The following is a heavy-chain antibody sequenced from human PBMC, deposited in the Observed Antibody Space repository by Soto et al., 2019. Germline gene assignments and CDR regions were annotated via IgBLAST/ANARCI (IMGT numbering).Heavy chain of an antibody. CDR2: ISYDGSNK. V-gene: IGHV3-30-3*01. CDR3: ATAKGFVVVTAIYDY. D-gene: IGHD2-21*02. J-gene: IGHJ4*02. Sequence: QVQLVESGGGVVQPGRSLRLSCAASGFTFSSYAMHWVRQAPGKGLEWVAVISYDGSNKYYADSVKGRFTISRDNSKNTLYLQMNSLRAEDTAVYYCATAKGFVVVTAIYDYWGQGTLVTVSS. CDR1: GFTFSSYA.